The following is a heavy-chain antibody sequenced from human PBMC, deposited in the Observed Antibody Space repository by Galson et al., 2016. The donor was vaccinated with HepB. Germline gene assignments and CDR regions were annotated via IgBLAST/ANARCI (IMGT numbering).Heavy chain of an antibody. CDR3: AKVYCSGANCPAGSYYFDY. Sequence: SLRLSCAGSGFTFSSYAMSWVRQAPGKGLEWVSVISGRGSSTYYADSVKDRFTISRDNSKNTLFLRMNSLRAEDTAIYYCAKVYCSGANCPAGSYYFDYWGQGTLVTVSS. D-gene: IGHD2-15*01. V-gene: IGHV3-23*01. J-gene: IGHJ4*02. CDR1: GFTFSSYA. CDR2: ISGRGSST.